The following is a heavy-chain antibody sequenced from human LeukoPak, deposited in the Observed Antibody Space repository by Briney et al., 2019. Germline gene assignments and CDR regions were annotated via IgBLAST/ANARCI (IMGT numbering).Heavy chain of an antibody. V-gene: IGHV1-46*01. Sequence: ASVKVSCKAAGYTFTSYYMHWVRQAPGQGPEWMGIINPRGGSASSAQKFQGRVTMTTDTSTSTAYMELRSLRSDDTAVYYCARETKYDFWSGYYQNWFDPWGQGTLVTVSS. J-gene: IGHJ5*02. D-gene: IGHD3-3*01. CDR3: ARETKYDFWSGYYQNWFDP. CDR2: INPRGGSA. CDR1: GYTFTSYY.